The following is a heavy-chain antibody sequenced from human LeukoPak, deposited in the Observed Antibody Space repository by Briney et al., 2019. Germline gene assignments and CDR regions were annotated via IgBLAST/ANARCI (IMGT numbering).Heavy chain of an antibody. CDR3: ARGRAYDYVWGSYRLYYFDY. J-gene: IGHJ4*02. CDR1: GGSFSGYY. V-gene: IGHV4-34*01. CDR2: INHIGST. Sequence: SETLSLTCAVYGGSFSGYYWSWIRQPPGKGLEWIGEINHIGSTNYNPSLKSRVTISVDTSKNQFSLKLSSVTAADTAVYYCARGRAYDYVWGSYRLYYFDYWGQGTLVTVSS. D-gene: IGHD3-16*02.